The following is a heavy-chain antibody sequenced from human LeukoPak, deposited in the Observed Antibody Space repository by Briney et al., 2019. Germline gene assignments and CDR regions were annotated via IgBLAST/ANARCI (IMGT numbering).Heavy chain of an antibody. J-gene: IGHJ4*02. CDR3: ARGGRGGPFDY. CDR2: INHSGST. V-gene: IGHV4-34*01. Sequence: PSETLSLTCTVSGGSISSYYWSWIRQPPGKGLEWIGEINHSGSTNYNPSLKSRVTISVDTSKNQFSLKLSSVTAADTAVYYCARGGRGGPFDYWGQGTLVTVSS. CDR1: GGSISSYY.